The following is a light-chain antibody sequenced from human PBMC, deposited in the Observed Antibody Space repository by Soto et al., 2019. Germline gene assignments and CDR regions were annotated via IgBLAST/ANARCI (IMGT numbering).Light chain of an antibody. CDR2: GNI. Sequence: QSVLTQPPSVSGAPGQRVTISSTGSSTNIGAGYDVHWYQQLPGTAPKLLIYGNINRPSGVPDRFSGSKSGTSASLAITGLQAEDEADYYCQSYDSGLVFGGGTKVTVL. J-gene: IGLJ2*01. V-gene: IGLV1-40*01. CDR1: STNIGAGYD. CDR3: QSYDSGLV.